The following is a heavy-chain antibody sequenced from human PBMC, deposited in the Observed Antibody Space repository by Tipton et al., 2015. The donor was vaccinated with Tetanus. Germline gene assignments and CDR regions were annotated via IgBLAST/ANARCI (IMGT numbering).Heavy chain of an antibody. CDR2: IGDTEFVT. Sequence: SLRLSCEASGFTFSTYPMHWVRQAPGKGLEWVSAIGDTEFVTYYADSLKGRFTISRDNSKNTLSLQMISLRAEDTAIYYCARGRERCRGTNCHRATDYWGQGTLVIVSS. D-gene: IGHD2-2*01. J-gene: IGHJ4*02. V-gene: IGHV3-23*01. CDR1: GFTFSTYP. CDR3: ARGRERCRGTNCHRATDY.